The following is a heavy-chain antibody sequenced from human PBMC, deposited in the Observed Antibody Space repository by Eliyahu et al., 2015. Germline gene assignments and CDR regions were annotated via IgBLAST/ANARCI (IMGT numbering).Heavy chain of an antibody. Sequence: QVQLQESGPGLVKPSETLSLTCTVSGGSISNYYWSWIRQPPGKGLEWIGSVYYSGTTNYNPSLKSRVTISVDTSKNQFSLRLSSVTAADTAVYYCARGARPNSWGQGTLVTVSS. CDR2: VYYSGTT. D-gene: IGHD6-6*01. V-gene: IGHV4-59*01. J-gene: IGHJ4*02. CDR1: GGSISNYY. CDR3: ARGARPNS.